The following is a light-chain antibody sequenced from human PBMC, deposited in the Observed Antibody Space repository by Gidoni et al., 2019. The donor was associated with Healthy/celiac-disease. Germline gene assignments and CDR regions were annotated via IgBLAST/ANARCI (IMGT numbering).Light chain of an antibody. V-gene: IGKV1-8*01. Sequence: AIRMTQSPSSFSASTGDRVTITCRASQGISSYLAWSQQKPGKAPKLMIYAASTLQSGVPSRFSGSGSGTDFTLTISCLQSEDFATYSCQHYYSYPRTFGQGTKVEIK. CDR2: AAS. CDR3: QHYYSYPRT. CDR1: QGISSY. J-gene: IGKJ1*01.